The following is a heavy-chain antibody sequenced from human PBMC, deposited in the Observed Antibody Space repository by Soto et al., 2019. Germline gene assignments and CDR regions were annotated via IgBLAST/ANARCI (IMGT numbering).Heavy chain of an antibody. D-gene: IGHD1-26*01. CDR3: ARQGWDSSYHGDDS. J-gene: IGHJ4*02. V-gene: IGHV4-34*01. Sequence: SETLSLNCAVYGGSLSGYFWNWIRQSPEKGLEWIGVINHGGTTTYNPSLKGRVTMSIDTSKNQFSLRLTSVTAADTAVYYCARQGWDSSYHGDDSWGQGTLVTVSS. CDR2: INHGGTT. CDR1: GGSLSGYF.